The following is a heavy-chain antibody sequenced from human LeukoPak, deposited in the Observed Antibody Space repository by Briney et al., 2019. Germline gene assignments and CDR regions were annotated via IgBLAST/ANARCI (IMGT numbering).Heavy chain of an antibody. D-gene: IGHD3-22*01. CDR3: AKDRGTMIVVVIPVFDY. J-gene: IGHJ4*02. V-gene: IGHV3-23*01. CDR2: ISGSGGST. Sequence: GGSLRLSCAASGFTFSSYGMGWVRQAPGKGLEWVSAISGSGGSTYYADSVKGRFTISRDNSKNTLYLQMNSLRAEDTAVYYCAKDRGTMIVVVIPVFDYWGQGTLVTVSS. CDR1: GFTFSSYG.